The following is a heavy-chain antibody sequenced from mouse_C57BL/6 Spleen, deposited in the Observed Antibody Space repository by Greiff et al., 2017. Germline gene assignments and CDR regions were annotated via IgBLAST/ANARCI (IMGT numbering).Heavy chain of an antibody. CDR3: ARSGSNNHLDD. J-gene: IGHJ2*01. CDR1: GYTFTDYY. Sequence: EVQLQQSGPELVKPGASVKISCKASGYTFTDYYMNWVKQSHGKSLEWIGDINPNNGGTSYNQKFKGKATLTVYKSSSTAYMELRSLTSEDSAVYYCARSGSNNHLDDWGQGTTLTVSS. D-gene: IGHD2-5*01. V-gene: IGHV1-26*01. CDR2: INPNNGGT.